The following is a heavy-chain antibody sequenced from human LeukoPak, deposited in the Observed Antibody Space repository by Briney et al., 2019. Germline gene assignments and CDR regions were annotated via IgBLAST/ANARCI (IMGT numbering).Heavy chain of an antibody. Sequence: GGSLRLSCAASGFTFSSYAMSWVRQAPGKGLEWVSGISGSGDNTYYADSVKGRFTISRDNSKNTLYLQMNSLRAEDTAVYYCAKDLFIAAAGTGDYWGQGTLVTVSS. V-gene: IGHV3-23*01. CDR1: GFTFSSYA. CDR2: ISGSGDNT. CDR3: AKDLFIAAAGTGDY. D-gene: IGHD6-13*01. J-gene: IGHJ4*02.